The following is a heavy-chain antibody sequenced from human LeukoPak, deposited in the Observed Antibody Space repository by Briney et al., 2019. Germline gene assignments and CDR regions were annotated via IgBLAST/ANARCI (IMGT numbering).Heavy chain of an antibody. CDR1: GFTFDEYA. J-gene: IGHJ4*02. Sequence: GGSLRLSCAASGFTFDEYAMHWVRQAPGKGLEWVSLISGDGGSTYYADSVKGRFTISRDNSKNSLYLQMNSLRTEDTALYYCAKEARSSSGWYDLFFFDYWGQGTLVTVSS. CDR3: AKEARSSSGWYDLFFFDY. CDR2: ISGDGGST. D-gene: IGHD6-19*01. V-gene: IGHV3-43*02.